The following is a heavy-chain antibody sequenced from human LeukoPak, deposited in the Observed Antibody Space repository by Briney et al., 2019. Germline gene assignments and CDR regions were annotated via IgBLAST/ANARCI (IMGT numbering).Heavy chain of an antibody. CDR2: LSGSGDTT. CDR1: GFTLSPYG. J-gene: IGHJ4*02. CDR3: AKDRRYGEGGAFDY. D-gene: IGHD4-17*01. V-gene: IGHV3-23*01. Sequence: GRSLRLSCSASGFTLSPYGMHWVRQAPGKGLEWVSGLSGSGDTTYYADSVKGRFSISRDNSKNTLYLQMNSLRAEDTALYYCAKDRRYGEGGAFDYWGQGTLVTVSS.